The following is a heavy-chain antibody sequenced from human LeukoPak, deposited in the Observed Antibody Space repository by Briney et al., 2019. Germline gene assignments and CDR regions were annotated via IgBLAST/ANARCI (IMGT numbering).Heavy chain of an antibody. V-gene: IGHV1-2*04. Sequence: ASVKVSCKASGYTFTGYYMHWVRQAPGQGLEWMGWINPNSGGTNYAQKFQGWVTMTRDTSISTAYMELSRLRSDDTAVYYCARDLSAGFGELSGMDVWGQGTTVTVSS. CDR2: INPNSGGT. J-gene: IGHJ6*02. CDR1: GYTFTGYY. CDR3: ARDLSAGFGELSGMDV. D-gene: IGHD3-10*01.